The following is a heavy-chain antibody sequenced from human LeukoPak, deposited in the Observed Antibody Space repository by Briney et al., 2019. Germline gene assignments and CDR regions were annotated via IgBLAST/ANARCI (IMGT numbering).Heavy chain of an antibody. J-gene: IGHJ4*02. V-gene: IGHV4-39*01. Sequence: SETLSLTCTVSGGSISSSSYYWGWIRQPPGKGLEWIGSIFYTGSIFYNPSLKSRVTISIDTSKNQLSLKVNSVTAADTAVYYCARLGTTVTTFSSDYWGQGTLVTVSS. D-gene: IGHD4-17*01. CDR2: IFYTGSI. CDR1: GGSISSSSYY. CDR3: ARLGTTVTTFSSDY.